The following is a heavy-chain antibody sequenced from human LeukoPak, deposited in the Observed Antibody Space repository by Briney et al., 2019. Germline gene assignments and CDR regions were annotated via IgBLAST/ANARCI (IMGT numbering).Heavy chain of an antibody. D-gene: IGHD3-10*01. Sequence: SETLSLTCTVSGGSISSSSYYWGWIRQPPGKGLEWIGSIYYSGSTYYNPSLKSRVTISVDTSKNQFSLKLSSVTAADTAVYYCAREVRGVIITRLRASKWFDPWGQGTLVTVSS. J-gene: IGHJ5*02. CDR1: GGSISSSSYY. V-gene: IGHV4-39*07. CDR3: AREVRGVIITRLRASKWFDP. CDR2: IYYSGST.